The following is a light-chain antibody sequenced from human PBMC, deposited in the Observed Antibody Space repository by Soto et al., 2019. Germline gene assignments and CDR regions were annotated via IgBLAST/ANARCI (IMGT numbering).Light chain of an antibody. CDR2: GAS. CDR1: QRININ. Sequence: EVLMTQSTATLSVSPGERVTLSCRASQRININLAWYQQKPGQAPRVLVYGASSRASGLPDRFSGSGSGTDFTLTISRLEHDDFAFYYCQQYHNWPPLTFGGGTRVEIK. J-gene: IGKJ4*01. CDR3: QQYHNWPPLT. V-gene: IGKV3D-15*01.